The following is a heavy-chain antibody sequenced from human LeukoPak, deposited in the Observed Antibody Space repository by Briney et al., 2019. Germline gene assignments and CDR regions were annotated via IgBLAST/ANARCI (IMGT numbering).Heavy chain of an antibody. CDR3: ATLAVAGDYYFGY. CDR1: GGTFSSYA. CDR2: IIPIFGTA. D-gene: IGHD6-19*01. V-gene: IGHV1-69*05. J-gene: IGHJ4*02. Sequence: ASVKVSCKASGGTFSSYAISWVRQAPGQGLERMGGIIPIFGTANYAQKFQGRVTITTDESTSTAYMELSSLRSEDTAVYYCATLAVAGDYYFGYWGQGTXVT.